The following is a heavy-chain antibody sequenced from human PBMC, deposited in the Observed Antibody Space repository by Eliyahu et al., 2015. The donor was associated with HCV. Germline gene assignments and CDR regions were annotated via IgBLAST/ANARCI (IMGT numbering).Heavy chain of an antibody. J-gene: IGHJ6*02. D-gene: IGHD5-18*01. CDR3: ARGGYSYGYAPYGMDV. Sequence: QVQLQESGPGLVKPSETLSLTCTVSGGSISSYYWSWIRQPPGKGLEWIGYIYYSGSPNYNPSLKSRVTISVDTSKNQFSLKLSSVTAADTAVYYCARGGYSYGYAPYGMDVWGQGTTVHRLL. CDR1: GGSISSYY. V-gene: IGHV4-59*01. CDR2: IYYSGSP.